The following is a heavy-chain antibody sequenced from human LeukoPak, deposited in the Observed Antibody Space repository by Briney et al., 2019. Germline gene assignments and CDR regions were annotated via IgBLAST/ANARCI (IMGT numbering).Heavy chain of an antibody. Sequence: GGSLRLSCAASGFTFSSYGMHWVRQAPGKGLEWVAFIRYDGSNKYYADSVKGRFTISRDNSKNTLYLQMNSLRAEDTAVYYCAKSTPWSTGYRAPKYYFDYWGQGTPVTVSS. CDR2: IRYDGSNK. J-gene: IGHJ4*02. CDR1: GFTFSSYG. CDR3: AKSTPWSTGYRAPKYYFDY. D-gene: IGHD1-1*01. V-gene: IGHV3-30*02.